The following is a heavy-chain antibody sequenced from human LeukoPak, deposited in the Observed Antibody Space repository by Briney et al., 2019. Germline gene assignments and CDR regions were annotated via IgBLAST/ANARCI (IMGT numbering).Heavy chain of an antibody. CDR1: GGSISSYY. J-gene: IGHJ4*02. CDR3: ARGRWLQFFDY. V-gene: IGHV4-4*07. CDR2: IYTSGST. D-gene: IGHD5-24*01. Sequence: SEALSLTRTVSGGSISSYYWSWIRQPAGKGLEWIGRIYTSGSTNYNPSLKSRVTISVDTSKNQFSLKLSSVTAADTAVYYCARGRWLQFFDYWGQGTLVTVSS.